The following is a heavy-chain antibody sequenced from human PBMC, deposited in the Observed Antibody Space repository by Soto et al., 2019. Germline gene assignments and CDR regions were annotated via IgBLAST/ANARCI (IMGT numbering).Heavy chain of an antibody. CDR1: GGTFSSYA. D-gene: IGHD6-6*01. CDR3: AREEYSRSSSSYYYGMDV. CDR2: IIPIFGTA. J-gene: IGHJ6*01. V-gene: IGHV1-69*13. Sequence: SVKVSCKASGGTFSSYAISWVRQAPGQGLEWMGGIIPIFGTANYAQKFQGRVTITADESTSTAYMELSSLRSEDTAVYYCAREEYSRSSSSYYYGMDVWGQGTTVTVSS.